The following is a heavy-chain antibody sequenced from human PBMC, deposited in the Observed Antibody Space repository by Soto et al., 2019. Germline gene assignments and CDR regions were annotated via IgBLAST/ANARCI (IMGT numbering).Heavy chain of an antibody. J-gene: IGHJ4*02. Sequence: QVQLQESGPGLVKPSGTLSLTCAVSGGSIRSNNWWSWVRQPPGKGLEWIGEIFHGGSTYYNPSLKTRVTMSVDKSKNQFSLKLSSVTAAYTAVYFCARVYSGTYSDSWGQGTLVTVSS. CDR2: IFHGGST. CDR1: GGSIRSNNW. CDR3: ARVYSGTYSDS. D-gene: IGHD1-26*01. V-gene: IGHV4-4*02.